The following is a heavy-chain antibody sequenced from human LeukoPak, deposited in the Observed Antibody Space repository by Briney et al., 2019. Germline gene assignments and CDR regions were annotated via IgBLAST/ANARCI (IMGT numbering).Heavy chain of an antibody. D-gene: IGHD2/OR15-2a*01. CDR2: FDPEYGET. CDR1: GYTLPELS. J-gene: IGHJ3*02. CDR3: ATLSLLGYAFDI. Sequence: ASVKVSCRFSGYTLPELSMHGVRQARGKGREGVGGFDPEYGETIYAQKFQGRVTMTQDTSTDTDDKELSRLRSEDTAGYYCATLSLLGYAFDIWGQGTMVTVSS. V-gene: IGHV1-24*01.